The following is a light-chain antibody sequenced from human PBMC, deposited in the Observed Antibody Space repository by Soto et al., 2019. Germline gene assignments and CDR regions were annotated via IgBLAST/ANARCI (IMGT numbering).Light chain of an antibody. J-gene: IGLJ2*01. CDR1: SGSIANNY. V-gene: IGLV6-57*04. CDR3: QSYDGGFFI. CDR2: ENK. Sequence: NFMLTQPHSVSESPGKTVTISCTRSSGSIANNYVQWYQQRPGSAPTTVIYENKLRPSGGPGRFSGSTDASSNSASLTISGLQTEEEADYCCQSYDGGFFIFGGGTKVTVL.